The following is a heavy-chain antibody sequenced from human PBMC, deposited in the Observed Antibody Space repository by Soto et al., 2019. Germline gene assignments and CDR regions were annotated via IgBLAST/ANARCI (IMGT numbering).Heavy chain of an antibody. J-gene: IGHJ4*02. CDR2: INAGNGNT. V-gene: IGHV1-3*01. CDR1: GSTFTSSA. Sequence: ASVKLSCKTSGSTFTSSAMHWVRQAPGQRLEWMGWINAGNGNTKYSQKFQGRVTITRDTSASTAYMELSSLRSEDTAVYYCAIVPGRAGAGQHHFDYRSRRSLVIVSA. CDR3: AIVPGRAGAGQHHFDY. D-gene: IGHD6-19*01.